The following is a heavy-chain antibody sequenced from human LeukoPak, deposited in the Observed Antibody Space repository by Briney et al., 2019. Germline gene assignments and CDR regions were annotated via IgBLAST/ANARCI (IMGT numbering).Heavy chain of an antibody. CDR3: ARGRGGATTGLDH. V-gene: IGHV1-2*02. CDR1: GYTFTTYN. CDR2: INSNSGAK. J-gene: IGHJ4*02. Sequence: ASVKVSCKASGYTFTTYNINWVRQAPGQGLESMGWINSNSGAKNYALNFQGRVTMSRDISTNTAYMELNTLTSEDTAVYYCARGRGGATTGLDHWGQGTLVTVSS. D-gene: IGHD1-26*01.